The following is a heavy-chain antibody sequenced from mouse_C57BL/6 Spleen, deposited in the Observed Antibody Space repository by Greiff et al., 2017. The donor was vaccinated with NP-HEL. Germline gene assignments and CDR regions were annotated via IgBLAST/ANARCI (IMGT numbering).Heavy chain of an antibody. J-gene: IGHJ1*03. V-gene: IGHV3-6*01. CDR3: ARKFFSLSRDYWYFDV. D-gene: IGHD1-1*01. Sequence: EVQLQESGPGLVKPSQSLSLTCSVTGYSITSGYYWNWIRQFPGNKLEWMGYISYDGSNNYNPSLKNRIPITRDTSKNQFFLKLNSVTTEDTATYYCARKFFSLSRDYWYFDVWGTGTTVTVSS. CDR1: GYSITSGYY. CDR2: ISYDGSN.